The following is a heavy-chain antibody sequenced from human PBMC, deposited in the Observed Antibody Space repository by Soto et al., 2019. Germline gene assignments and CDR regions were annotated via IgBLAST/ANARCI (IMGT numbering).Heavy chain of an antibody. CDR2: IIPIFGTA. CDR1: GGTFSSYA. Sequence: GASVKVSCKASGGTFSSYAISWVREAPGQGLEWMGGIIPIFGTANYAQKFQGRVTITADESTSTAYLELSSLTSDDAAVYYCARVHSSGIFYFVDPWGQGTLVTVSS. V-gene: IGHV1-69*13. J-gene: IGHJ5*02. CDR3: ARVHSSGIFYFVDP. D-gene: IGHD3-10*01.